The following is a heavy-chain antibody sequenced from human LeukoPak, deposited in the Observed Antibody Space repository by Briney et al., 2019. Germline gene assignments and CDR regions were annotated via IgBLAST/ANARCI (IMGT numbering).Heavy chain of an antibody. Sequence: GGSLRVSCAASGFTFSNFYMHWVRHAPEKGLEWVARINSDGSGTMYADSVKGRFTISRDNAKNTLSPQMNSLRAEDTAMYYCARVRYCDSTSCYSYFDYWGRGTLVTVSS. CDR1: GFTFSNFY. J-gene: IGHJ4*02. CDR3: ARVRYCDSTSCYSYFDY. CDR2: INSDGSGT. D-gene: IGHD2-2*01. V-gene: IGHV3-74*03.